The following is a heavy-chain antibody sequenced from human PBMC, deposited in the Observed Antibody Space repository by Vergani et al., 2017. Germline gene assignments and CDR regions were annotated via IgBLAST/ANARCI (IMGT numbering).Heavy chain of an antibody. CDR3: TTSTEPGLDY. J-gene: IGHJ4*02. V-gene: IGHV3-15*01. CDR1: GFTFSNAW. D-gene: IGHD1-14*01. Sequence: EVQLVESGGDLVKPGVSLRLSCAASGFTFSNAWMTWVRQAPGKGLEWVGRIKSKAHGGSTDYAAPVKGRFTISRDDSKSTVYLQMINLKTEDTAVYYCTTSTEPGLDYWGQGTLVTVSS. CDR2: IKSKAHGGST.